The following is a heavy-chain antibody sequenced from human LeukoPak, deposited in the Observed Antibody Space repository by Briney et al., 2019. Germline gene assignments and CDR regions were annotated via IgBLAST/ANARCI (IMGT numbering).Heavy chain of an antibody. D-gene: IGHD6-19*01. J-gene: IGHJ4*02. V-gene: IGHV1-18*01. CDR3: ARVYRYGSGWYDGDY. CDR1: GYTFIRYG. CDR2: ISVYNGNT. Sequence: ASVKVSCKSSGYTFIRYGFSWVRQAPGQGLEWMGWISVYNGNTDYAQKFQGRVTMTTDTSTNTAYMELRSLRSDDTAVYYCARVYRYGSGWYDGDYWGQGTLVTVSS.